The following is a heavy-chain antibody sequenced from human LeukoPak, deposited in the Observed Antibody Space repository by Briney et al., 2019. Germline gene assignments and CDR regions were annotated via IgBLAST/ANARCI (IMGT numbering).Heavy chain of an antibody. CDR2: IYPGVSDT. J-gene: IGHJ4*02. V-gene: IGHV5-51*01. Sequence: LGESLKISCKGSGYSFTSYWIGWVRQMPGKGLEWMGIIYPGVSDTRYSPSFQGQVTISADKSISTAYLQWSSLKASDTAMYYCASPAVVTATDPPIDWGQGTLVTVSS. CDR3: ASPAVVTATDPPID. D-gene: IGHD2-21*02. CDR1: GYSFTSYW.